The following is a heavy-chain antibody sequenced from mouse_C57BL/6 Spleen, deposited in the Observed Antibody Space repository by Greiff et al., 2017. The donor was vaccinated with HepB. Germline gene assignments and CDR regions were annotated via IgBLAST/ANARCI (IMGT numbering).Heavy chain of an antibody. CDR2: IDPSDSET. CDR3: ARSLLRSGYFDV. D-gene: IGHD1-1*01. CDR1: GYTFTSYW. J-gene: IGHJ1*03. Sequence: QVQLQQPGAELVRPGSSVKLSCKASGYTFTSYWMHWVKQRPIQGLEWIGNIDPSDSETHYNQKFKDKATLTVDKSSSTAYMQLSSLTSEDSAVYYCARSLLRSGYFDVWGTGTTVTVSS. V-gene: IGHV1-52*01.